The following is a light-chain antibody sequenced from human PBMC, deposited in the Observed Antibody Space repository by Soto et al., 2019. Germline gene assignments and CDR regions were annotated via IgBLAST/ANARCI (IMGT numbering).Light chain of an antibody. Sequence: DIQMTQSPSTLSASVGDRVTITCRASQSISSWLAWYQQKPGKAPKLLIYKASSLESGVPSRFSGSGSGTEFNLTISSLQPDDFATYYCHQYNSYCQYTFGQGTKLEIK. CDR2: KAS. V-gene: IGKV1-5*03. CDR1: QSISSW. J-gene: IGKJ2*01. CDR3: HQYNSYCQYT.